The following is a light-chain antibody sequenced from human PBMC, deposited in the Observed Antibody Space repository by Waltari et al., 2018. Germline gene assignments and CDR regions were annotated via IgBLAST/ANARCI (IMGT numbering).Light chain of an antibody. J-gene: IGLJ2*01. CDR2: KDS. CDR1: MLAKTY. CDR3: YSAADNNVF. Sequence: SYELTQPSSVSVSPGQTARITCSGDMLAKTYARWVQQKPGQAPILIIHKDSERPSGISERFLGSSSGTTVTLAISGAQPEDEADYYCYSAADNNVFFGGGTKLTVL. V-gene: IGLV3-27*01.